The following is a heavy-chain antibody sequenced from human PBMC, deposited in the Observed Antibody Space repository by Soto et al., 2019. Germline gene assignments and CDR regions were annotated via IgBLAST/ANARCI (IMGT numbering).Heavy chain of an antibody. CDR1: GYTFTSYA. CDR2: INAGNGNT. Sequence: ASVKVSCKASGYTFTSYAMHWVRQAPGQRLEWMGWINAGNGNTKYSQKFQGRVTITRDTSASTAYMEVSSLRSEDTAVYYCARAAYYYDSSGYYSGDYWGQGSLVTVSS. D-gene: IGHD3-22*01. J-gene: IGHJ4*02. CDR3: ARAAYYYDSSGYYSGDY. V-gene: IGHV1-3*01.